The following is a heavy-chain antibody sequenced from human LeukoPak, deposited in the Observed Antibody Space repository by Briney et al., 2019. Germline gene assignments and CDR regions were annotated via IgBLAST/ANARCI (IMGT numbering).Heavy chain of an antibody. CDR1: GFTFSSYS. CDR3: ARPTGHYYDSSGYPDAFDI. V-gene: IGHV3-48*01. Sequence: GGSLRLSCAASGFTFSSYSMNWVRQAPGKGLEWVSYISSSSSTIYYADSVKGRFTISRDNAKNSLYLRMNSLRAEDTAVYYCARPTGHYYDSSGYPDAFDIWGQGTMVTVSS. CDR2: ISSSSSTI. J-gene: IGHJ3*02. D-gene: IGHD3-22*01.